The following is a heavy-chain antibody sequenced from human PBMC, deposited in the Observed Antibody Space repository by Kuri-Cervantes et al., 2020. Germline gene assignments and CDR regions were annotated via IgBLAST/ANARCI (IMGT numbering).Heavy chain of an antibody. J-gene: IGHJ4*02. CDR2: IGTAGDT. CDR3: AKVGDTDLNDY. Sequence: GESLKISCAASGFTFSSYDMHWVRQATGKGLEWVSAIGTAGDTYYPGSVKGRFTISRDNSKNTLYLQMNSLRAEDTAVYYCAKVGDTDLNDYWGQGTLVTVSS. CDR1: GFTFSSYD. D-gene: IGHD3-10*01. V-gene: IGHV3-13*01.